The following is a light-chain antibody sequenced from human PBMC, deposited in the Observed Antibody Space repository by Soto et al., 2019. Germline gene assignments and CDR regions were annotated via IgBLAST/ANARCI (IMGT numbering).Light chain of an antibody. V-gene: IGKV3-20*01. CDR2: GAS. CDR1: QSVSSSY. CDR3: QQYGSSPSWT. Sequence: VLTQSPGTLSLSPGERATLSCRASQSVSSSYLAWYQQKPGQAPKLLIYGASSRATGIPDRFSGSGSGTDFTLTISRLEPEDFAVYYCQQYGSSPSWTFGQGTKVDIK. J-gene: IGKJ1*01.